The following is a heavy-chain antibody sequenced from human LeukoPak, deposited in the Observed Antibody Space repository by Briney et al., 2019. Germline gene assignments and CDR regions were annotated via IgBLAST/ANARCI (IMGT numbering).Heavy chain of an antibody. CDR2: ISSSGSTI. J-gene: IGHJ4*02. D-gene: IGHD4-23*01. CDR1: GFTFSSYE. Sequence: QSGGSLRLSCAASGFTFSSYEMNWVRQAPGKGLEWVSYISSSGSTIYYADSVKGRFTISRDNAKNSLYLQMNSLRAEDTAVYYCARDSYDYGGNSVLDWGQGTLVTVSS. V-gene: IGHV3-48*03. CDR3: ARDSYDYGGNSVLD.